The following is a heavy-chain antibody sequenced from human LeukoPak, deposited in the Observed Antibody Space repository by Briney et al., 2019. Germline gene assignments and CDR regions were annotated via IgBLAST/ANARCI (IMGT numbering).Heavy chain of an antibody. CDR1: GFTFSSYS. Sequence: PGGPLRLSCAASGFTFSSYSMNWVRQAPGKGLEWVSSISSSSSYIYYADSVKGRFTISRDNAKNSLYLQMNSLRAEDTALYYCARGLCGGDCYDYWGPGTLVTVSS. CDR3: ARGLCGGDCYDY. D-gene: IGHD2-21*01. CDR2: ISSSSSYI. V-gene: IGHV3-21*01. J-gene: IGHJ4*02.